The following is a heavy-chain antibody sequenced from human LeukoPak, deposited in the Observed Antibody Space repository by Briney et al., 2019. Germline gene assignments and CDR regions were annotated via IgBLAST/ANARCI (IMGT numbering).Heavy chain of an antibody. Sequence: ASVKVSCKASGGTFSSYAISWVRQAPGQGLEWMGWISAYNGNTNYAQKLQGRVTMTTDTSTSTAYMELRSLRSDDTAVYYCARDPGKPTSITLPNYFDYWGQGTLVTVSS. CDR1: GGTFSSYA. V-gene: IGHV1-18*01. CDR2: ISAYNGNT. J-gene: IGHJ4*02. CDR3: ARDPGKPTSITLPNYFDY. D-gene: IGHD1-26*01.